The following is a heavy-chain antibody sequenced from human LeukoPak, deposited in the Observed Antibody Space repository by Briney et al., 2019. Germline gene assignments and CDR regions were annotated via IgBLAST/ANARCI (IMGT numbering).Heavy chain of an antibody. V-gene: IGHV3-11*01. Sequence: PGGSLRLSCAASGFTFSDYYMSWIRQAPGKGLEWVSYISSSGSTIYYADSVKGRFTISRDNAKNSLYLQMNSLRAEDTAVYYCAGDLDSGWYAIYAYWGQGTLVTVSS. D-gene: IGHD6-19*01. CDR3: AGDLDSGWYAIYAY. CDR1: GFTFSDYY. CDR2: ISSSGSTI. J-gene: IGHJ4*02.